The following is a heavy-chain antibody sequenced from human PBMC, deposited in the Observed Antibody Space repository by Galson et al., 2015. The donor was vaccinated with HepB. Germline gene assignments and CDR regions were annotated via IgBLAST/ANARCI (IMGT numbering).Heavy chain of an antibody. CDR2: ISSSSSYI. Sequence: SLRLSCAASGFTFSSYSMNWVRQAPGKGLEWVSSISSSSSYIYYADSVKGRFTISRDNAKNSLYLQMNSLRAEDTAVYYCARLTSEHSSGWDRYWYFDLWGRGTLVTVSS. J-gene: IGHJ2*01. CDR1: GFTFSSYS. D-gene: IGHD6-19*01. CDR3: ARLTSEHSSGWDRYWYFDL. V-gene: IGHV3-21*01.